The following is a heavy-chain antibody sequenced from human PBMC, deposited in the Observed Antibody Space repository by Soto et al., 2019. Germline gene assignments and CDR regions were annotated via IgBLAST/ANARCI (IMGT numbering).Heavy chain of an antibody. CDR2: IDPSDSYT. Sequence: DSLKISCKGSGYSFTSYWISWVRQMPGKGLEWMGRIDPSDSYTNYSPSFQGHVTISADKSISTAYLQWSSLKASDTAMYYCAREQIRSSSYHGMHVCGQGTTVTVS. CDR3: AREQIRSSSYHGMHV. D-gene: IGHD6-6*01. J-gene: IGHJ6*02. CDR1: GYSFTSYW. V-gene: IGHV5-10-1*01.